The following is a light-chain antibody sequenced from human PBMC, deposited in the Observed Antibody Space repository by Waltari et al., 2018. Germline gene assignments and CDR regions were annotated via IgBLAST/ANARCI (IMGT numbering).Light chain of an antibody. V-gene: IGKV3-15*01. CDR1: QSVFSN. J-gene: IGKJ5*01. Sequence: EIVMTQSPATRSVSPGERATLPCRASQSVFSNVAWYQQKPGQAPRLLMYEASIRATGISAKFRGSGSGTEFTLTISSVQSEDFAVYYCQQYNRWPPITFGQGTRLEIK. CDR3: QQYNRWPPIT. CDR2: EAS.